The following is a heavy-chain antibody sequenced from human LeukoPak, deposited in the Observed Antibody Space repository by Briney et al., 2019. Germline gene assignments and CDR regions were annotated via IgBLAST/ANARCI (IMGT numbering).Heavy chain of an antibody. CDR3: ARRRRQWLPLRDWFDP. CDR2: IFASGST. V-gene: IGHV4-4*07. CDR1: GGSISTNY. J-gene: IGHJ5*02. D-gene: IGHD6-19*01. Sequence: SETLSLTCTVSGGSISTNYWSWIRQPAGKGLEWIGRIFASGSTNYNPSLKSRVTMSVDTSKNQFSLKLTSVTAADTAVYYCARRRRQWLPLRDWFDPWGQGTLVTVSS.